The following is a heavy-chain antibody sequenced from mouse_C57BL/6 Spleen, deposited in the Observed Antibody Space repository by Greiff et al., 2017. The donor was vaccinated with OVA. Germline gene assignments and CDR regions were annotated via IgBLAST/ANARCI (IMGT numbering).Heavy chain of an antibody. D-gene: IGHD4-1*01. CDR3: VRQGANWVLDY. CDR2: IRSKSNNYAT. CDR1: GFSFNTYA. J-gene: IGHJ2*01. V-gene: IGHV10-1*01. Sequence: GGGLVQPKGSLKLSCAASGFSFNTYAMNWVRQAPGKGLEWVARIRSKSNNYATYYADSVKDRFTISRDDSESMLYLQMNNLKTEDTAMYYCVRQGANWVLDYWGQGTTLTVSS.